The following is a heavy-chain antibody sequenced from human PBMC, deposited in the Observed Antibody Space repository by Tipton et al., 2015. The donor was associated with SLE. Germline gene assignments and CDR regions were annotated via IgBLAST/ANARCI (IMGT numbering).Heavy chain of an antibody. CDR1: EYTFTGYY. V-gene: IGHV1-2*02. J-gene: IGHJ5*02. CDR2: INPNSGGT. CDR3: ARVGQYNWNFNWLDP. Sequence: QVQLVQSGAEVKKPGASVKVSCKASEYTFTGYYIHWVRQAPGQGLEWMGWINPNSGGTNYAQKFQGRVTMTRDTSISTAYMELSRLRSDDTAVYYCARVGQYNWNFNWLDPWGEGTLVTVSA. D-gene: IGHD1-7*01.